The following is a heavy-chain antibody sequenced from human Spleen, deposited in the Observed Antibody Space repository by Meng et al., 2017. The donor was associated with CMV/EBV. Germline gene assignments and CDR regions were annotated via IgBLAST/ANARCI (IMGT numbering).Heavy chain of an antibody. CDR3: AKDLGKTTKENWFDP. D-gene: IGHD3-16*01. CDR1: GFTFNNYA. J-gene: IGHJ5*02. V-gene: IGHV3-33*06. Sequence: GESLKISCAASGFTFNNYAMHWARQAPGKGLEWVAVIWYDGSNKYYADPVKGRFTISRDNSKNTLYLQMNSLRAEDTAVYYCAKDLGKTTKENWFDPWGQGTLVTVSS. CDR2: IWYDGSNK.